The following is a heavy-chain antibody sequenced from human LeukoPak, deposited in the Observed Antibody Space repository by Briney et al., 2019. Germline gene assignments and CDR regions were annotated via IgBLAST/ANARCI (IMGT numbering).Heavy chain of an antibody. CDR3: ARDRGYSYGPEEDAFDI. Sequence: SETLSLTCAVSGGSISSSNWWSWVRQPPGKGLEWIGEIYHSGSTNYDPSLKSRVTISVDKSKNQFSLKLSSVTAADTAVYYCARDRGYSYGPEEDAFDIWGQGTMVTVSS. CDR1: GGSISSSNW. J-gene: IGHJ3*02. CDR2: IYHSGST. D-gene: IGHD5-18*01. V-gene: IGHV4-4*02.